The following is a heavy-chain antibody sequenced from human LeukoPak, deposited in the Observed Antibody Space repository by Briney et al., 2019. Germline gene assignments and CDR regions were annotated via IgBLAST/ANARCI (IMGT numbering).Heavy chain of an antibody. CDR2: ISGSGGST. D-gene: IGHD3/OR15-3a*01. J-gene: IGHJ4*02. V-gene: IGHV3-23*01. CDR3: ANGPGTRPSNY. CDR1: GFTFSSYA. Sequence: GGSLRLTCAASGFTFSSYAMSWVRQAPGKGLEWVSAISGSGGSTYYADSVKGRFTISRDNSKNTLYLQMNSLRAEDTAVYYCANGPGTRPSNYWGQGTLVTVSS.